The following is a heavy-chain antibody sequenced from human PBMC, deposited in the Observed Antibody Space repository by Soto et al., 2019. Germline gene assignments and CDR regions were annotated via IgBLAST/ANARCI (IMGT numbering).Heavy chain of an antibody. CDR1: GFTFSSYA. J-gene: IGHJ6*02. D-gene: IGHD3-10*01. CDR3: AKGVSMVRGVIITHLYYYYGMDV. CDR2: ISGSGGST. Sequence: GGSLRLSCAASGFTFSSYAMSWVRQAPGKGLEWVSAISGSGGSTYYADSVKGRFTISRDNSKNTLYLQMNSLRAEDKAVYYCAKGVSMVRGVIITHLYYYYGMDVWGQGTTVTVSS. V-gene: IGHV3-23*01.